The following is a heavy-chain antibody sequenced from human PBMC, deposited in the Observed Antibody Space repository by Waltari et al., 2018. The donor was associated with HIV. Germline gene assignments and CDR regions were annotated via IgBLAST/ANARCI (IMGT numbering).Heavy chain of an antibody. J-gene: IGHJ6*02. Sequence: QVQLVQSGTEVTKPGASVTVSCKASGYTFTGYHMNWVRQATGQGPEWMGWMNPESGNTAYAHKFQGRVIMTRNTSIRTAYMELTSLRSEDTAVYYCARGPPNDLWPPQTRHMDVWGQGTTVTVSS. V-gene: IGHV1-8*01. CDR2: MNPESGNT. CDR1: GYTFTGYH. D-gene: IGHD3-3*01. CDR3: ARGPPNDLWPPQTRHMDV.